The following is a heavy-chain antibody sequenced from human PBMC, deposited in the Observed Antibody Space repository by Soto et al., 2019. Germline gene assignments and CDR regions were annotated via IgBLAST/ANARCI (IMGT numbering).Heavy chain of an antibody. J-gene: IGHJ5*02. D-gene: IGHD6-13*01. CDR1: GGSLRVYY. CDR2: INHSGST. CDR3: ARRSSWPFNWFDP. V-gene: IGHV4-34*01. Sequence: ETLCLTCAVYGGSLRVYYWRGIRQPPGKGLEWIGEINHSGSTNYNPSLKSRVTISVDTSKNQFSLKLSSVTAADTAVYYCARRSSWPFNWFDPWGQGTLVTVSS.